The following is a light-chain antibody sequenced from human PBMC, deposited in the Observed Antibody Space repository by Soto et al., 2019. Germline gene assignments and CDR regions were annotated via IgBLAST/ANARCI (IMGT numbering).Light chain of an antibody. V-gene: IGLV2-14*01. CDR2: EVT. Sequence: QSALTQPASVSGSPGQSITISCTGTSSDVGGYNYVSWYQQHPGKAPKLMIYEVTNRPSGVSSRFSGSKSGNTASLTISGLQADDEADYYCSSYTSSSTRVFGGGTQLTVL. J-gene: IGLJ3*02. CDR3: SSYTSSSTRV. CDR1: SSDVGGYNY.